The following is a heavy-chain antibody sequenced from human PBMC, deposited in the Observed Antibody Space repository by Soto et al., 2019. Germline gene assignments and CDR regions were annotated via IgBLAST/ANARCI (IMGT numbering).Heavy chain of an antibody. CDR1: GGSFSGYY. D-gene: IGHD3-16*02. Sequence: SETPSLTCAVYGGSFSGYYWSWIRQPPGKGLEWIGEINHSGSTNYNPSLKSRVTISVDTSKNQFSLKLSSVTAADTAVYYCARGAGYYDYIWGSYRSAPYYYYMDVWGKGTTVTVSS. CDR2: INHSGST. V-gene: IGHV4-34*01. J-gene: IGHJ6*03. CDR3: ARGAGYYDYIWGSYRSAPYYYYMDV.